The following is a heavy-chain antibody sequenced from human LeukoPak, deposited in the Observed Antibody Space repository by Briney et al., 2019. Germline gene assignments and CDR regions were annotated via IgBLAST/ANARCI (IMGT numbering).Heavy chain of an antibody. Sequence: GGSLRLSCSASGFTFSSYAMHWVRQAPGKGLEYVSAISSNGGSTYYADSVKGRFTISRDNSKNTLYLQMNSLRAEDTAVYYCVKGPTGRYFDWLDYWGQGTLVTVSS. J-gene: IGHJ4*02. CDR3: VKGPTGRYFDWLDY. V-gene: IGHV3-64D*09. CDR2: ISSNGGST. D-gene: IGHD3-9*01. CDR1: GFTFSSYA.